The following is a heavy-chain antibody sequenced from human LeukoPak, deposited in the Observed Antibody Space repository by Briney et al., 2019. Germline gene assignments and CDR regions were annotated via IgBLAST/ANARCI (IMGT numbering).Heavy chain of an antibody. CDR1: GFTFSSYA. CDR3: AKESSGWYLEYFQH. V-gene: IGHV3-30-3*01. J-gene: IGHJ1*01. Sequence: GGSLRLSCAASGFTFSSYAMHWVRQAPGKGLEWVAVISYDGSNKYYADSVKGRFTISRDNSKNTLYLQMNSLRAEDTAVYYCAKESSGWYLEYFQHWGQGTLVTVSS. CDR2: ISYDGSNK. D-gene: IGHD6-19*01.